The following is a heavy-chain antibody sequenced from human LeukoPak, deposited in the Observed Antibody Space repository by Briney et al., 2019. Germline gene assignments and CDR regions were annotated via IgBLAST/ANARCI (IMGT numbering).Heavy chain of an antibody. CDR3: ARGGYLGNYAFFDY. CDR1: GFTFSSYW. V-gene: IGHV3-7*01. D-gene: IGHD1-7*01. J-gene: IGHJ4*02. CDR2: IKQDGSEK. Sequence: GGSLRLSCAASGFTFSSYWMSWVRQAPGKGLEWVANIKQDGSEKYYVDSVKGRFTISRDNAKNSLYLQMNSLRAEDTAVYYCARGGYLGNYAFFDYWGQGTLVTVSS.